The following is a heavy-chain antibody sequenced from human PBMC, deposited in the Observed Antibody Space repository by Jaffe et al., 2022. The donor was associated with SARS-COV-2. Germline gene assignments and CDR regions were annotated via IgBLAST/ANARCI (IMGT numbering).Heavy chain of an antibody. D-gene: IGHD6-13*01. Sequence: QVQLVQSGAEVKKPGASVKVSCKASGYTFTSYAMHWVRQAPGQRLEWMGWINAGNGNTKYSQKFQGRVTITRDTSASTAYMELSSLRSEDTAVYYCARGRIAGGYFDLWGRGTLVTVSS. CDR2: INAGNGNT. CDR1: GYTFTSYA. CDR3: ARGRIAGGYFDL. J-gene: IGHJ2*01. V-gene: IGHV1-3*01.